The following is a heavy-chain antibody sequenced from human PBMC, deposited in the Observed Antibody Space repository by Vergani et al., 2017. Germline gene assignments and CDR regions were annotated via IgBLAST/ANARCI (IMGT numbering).Heavy chain of an antibody. J-gene: IGHJ1*01. Sequence: QVQLVQSGAEVKKPGASVKVSCKASGYTFTSYDINWVRQATGQGLEWMGWMNPNSGNTGYAQKFQGRVTITRNTSISTAYMELSSLRSEDTAVYYCARRYCSSTSCRGGYLQHWGQGTLVTVSS. D-gene: IGHD2-2*01. CDR3: ARRYCSSTSCRGGYLQH. V-gene: IGHV1-8*03. CDR1: GYTFTSYD. CDR2: MNPNSGNT.